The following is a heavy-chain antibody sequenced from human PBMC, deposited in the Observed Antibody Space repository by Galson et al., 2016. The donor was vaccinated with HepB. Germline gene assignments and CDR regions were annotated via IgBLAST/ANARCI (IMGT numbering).Heavy chain of an antibody. CDR1: GFIFSTNV. Sequence: SLRLSCAASGFIFSTNVMNWVRQAPGKGLDWVSSINDNGGSTYYADSVKGRFTISRDNSKNTVYLQMNSLRAEDTAVYYCAKALGGSVFDQWGQGTLVTVSS. CDR3: AKALGGSVFDQ. J-gene: IGHJ4*02. V-gene: IGHV3-23*01. CDR2: INDNGGST. D-gene: IGHD3-16*01.